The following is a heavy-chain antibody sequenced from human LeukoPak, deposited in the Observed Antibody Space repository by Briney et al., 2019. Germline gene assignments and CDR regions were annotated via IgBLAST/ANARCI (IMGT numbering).Heavy chain of an antibody. CDR3: ASHYYYSSGFYYIEDY. D-gene: IGHD3-22*01. Sequence: PSETLSLTCTVSGGSISSSSYYWGWIRQPPGKGLEWIGSIHYSGSTYYNPSLKSRVTISVDTSKNQFSLKLNSVTAADTAVYYCASHYYYSSGFYYIEDYWGQGTLVSVSS. V-gene: IGHV4-39*01. J-gene: IGHJ4*02. CDR1: GGSISSSSYY. CDR2: IHYSGST.